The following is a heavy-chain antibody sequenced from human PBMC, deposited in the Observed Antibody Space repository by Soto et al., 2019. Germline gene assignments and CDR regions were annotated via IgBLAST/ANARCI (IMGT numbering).Heavy chain of an antibody. CDR1: GDSFSRYY. Sequence: PSETLSLTCTVSGDSFSRYYWTWIRQPPGKRLEWVAYIFHTGNTNYNPSLKSQVTISVDTSKNQFSLKLRSVTPADTAVYYCAALDGALDYWGPGTLVTVS. J-gene: IGHJ4*02. CDR2: IFHTGNT. V-gene: IGHV4-59*01. D-gene: IGHD3-10*01. CDR3: AALDGALDY.